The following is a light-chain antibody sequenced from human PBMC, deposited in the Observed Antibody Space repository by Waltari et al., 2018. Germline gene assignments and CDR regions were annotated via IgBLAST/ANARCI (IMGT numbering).Light chain of an antibody. CDR2: EDN. CDR3: QSYDSSNRWV. Sequence: NFMLTQPHSVSESPGKTVTISCTRSSGSIASNYVPWYQQRPGSAPTTVIYEDNQRPSGVPDRFSGSIDSSSNSASLTISGLKTEDEADYYCQSYDSSNRWVFGGGTKLTVL. J-gene: IGLJ3*02. CDR1: SGSIASNY. V-gene: IGLV6-57*03.